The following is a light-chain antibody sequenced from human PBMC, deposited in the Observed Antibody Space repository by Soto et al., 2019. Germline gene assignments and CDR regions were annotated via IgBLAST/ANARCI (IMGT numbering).Light chain of an antibody. CDR2: GAS. V-gene: IGKV1D-16*01. CDR3: QHYDIYPLT. Sequence: DVQMTPSPSSLSASVGDRVTITCRASQDINSYLAWYQQKPGNAPKSLISGASSLQTGVPSRFSGSESGTDFTLTISNLQPEDSATYYCQHYDIYPLTFGGGTKVEIK. CDR1: QDINSY. J-gene: IGKJ4*01.